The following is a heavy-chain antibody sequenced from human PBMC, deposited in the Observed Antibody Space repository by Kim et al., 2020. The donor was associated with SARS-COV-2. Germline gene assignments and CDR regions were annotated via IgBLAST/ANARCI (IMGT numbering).Heavy chain of an antibody. D-gene: IGHD6-13*01. V-gene: IGHV1-69*01. Sequence: AQKFKGRVTITADEATSTAYMELSSRRSEDTAVYYCAGIAAAWGFNWFDPWGQGTLVTVSS. J-gene: IGHJ5*02. CDR3: AGIAAAWGFNWFDP.